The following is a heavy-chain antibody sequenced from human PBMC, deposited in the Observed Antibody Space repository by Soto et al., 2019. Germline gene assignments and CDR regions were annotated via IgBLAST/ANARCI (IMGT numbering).Heavy chain of an antibody. CDR1: GFTFSSYG. CDR2: ISYDGSNK. V-gene: IGHV3-30*18. J-gene: IGHJ4*02. CDR3: AKGVYGGTDY. D-gene: IGHD3-16*01. Sequence: QVQLVESGGGVVQPGRSLRLSCAASGFTFSSYGMHWVRQAPGKGLEWVAVISYDGSNKYYADSVKGRFTISRDNSKNTLYLQMNSLTAEDTAVYYCAKGVYGGTDYWGQGTLVTVSS.